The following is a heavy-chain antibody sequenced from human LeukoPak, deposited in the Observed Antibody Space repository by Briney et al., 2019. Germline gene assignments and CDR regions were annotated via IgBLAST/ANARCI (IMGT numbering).Heavy chain of an antibody. Sequence: SETLSLTCTVSGVSIGAYYWTWIRQPAGKGLEWIGRISASGITNYNPSLQSRVTVSVDTPKNQFSLHLFSVTAADTAVYYCARAASGYQYFDFWGQGDLVTVSS. CDR2: ISASGIT. CDR3: ARAASGYQYFDF. D-gene: IGHD3-22*01. CDR1: GVSIGAYY. V-gene: IGHV4-4*07. J-gene: IGHJ4*02.